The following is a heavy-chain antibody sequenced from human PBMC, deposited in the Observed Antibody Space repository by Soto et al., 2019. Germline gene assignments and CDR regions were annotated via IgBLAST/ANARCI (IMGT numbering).Heavy chain of an antibody. Sequence: QVQLVESGGGVVQPGRSLRLSCAASGFTFSSYGMHWVRQAPGKGLEWVAVIWYDGSNKYYADSVKGRFTISRDNSKNTLYLQMNSLRAEDTAVYYCARDGGQSGQQYYFDYWGQGTLVTVSS. CDR1: GFTFSSYG. V-gene: IGHV3-33*01. D-gene: IGHD3-16*01. CDR2: IWYDGSNK. CDR3: ARDGGQSGQQYYFDY. J-gene: IGHJ4*02.